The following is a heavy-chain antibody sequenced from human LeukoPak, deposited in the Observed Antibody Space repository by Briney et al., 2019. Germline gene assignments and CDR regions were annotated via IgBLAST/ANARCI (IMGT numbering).Heavy chain of an antibody. Sequence: ASVKVSCKASGYTFTNYAMNWVRQAPGQGLEWMGRINTNTGNPTYAQGSTGRFVFSLDTSVSTAYLQISSLKAEDTAVYYCASGDGQQFRRYIDYWGQGTLVTVSS. D-gene: IGHD6-13*01. CDR2: INTNTGNP. V-gene: IGHV7-4-1*02. CDR1: GYTFTNYA. J-gene: IGHJ4*02. CDR3: ASGDGQQFRRYIDY.